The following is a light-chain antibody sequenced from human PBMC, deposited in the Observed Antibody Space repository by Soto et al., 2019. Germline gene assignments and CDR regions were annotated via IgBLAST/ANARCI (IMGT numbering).Light chain of an antibody. J-gene: IGKJ1*01. CDR1: QTISSW. V-gene: IGKV1-5*03. CDR3: QQYNSA. Sequence: DIQMTQSTPTLSGSVGDRVTITCRASQTISSWLAWYQQKPGKAPKLLIYKASSLESGVPSRFSGSGSGTEFTLTISSLQPDDFATYYCQQYNSAFGQGTKVDIK. CDR2: KAS.